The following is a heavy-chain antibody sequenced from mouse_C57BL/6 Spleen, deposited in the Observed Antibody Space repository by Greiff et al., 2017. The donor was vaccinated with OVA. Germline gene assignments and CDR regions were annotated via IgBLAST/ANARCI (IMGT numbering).Heavy chain of an antibody. J-gene: IGHJ4*01. CDR2: IWSGGGT. Sequence: QVQLKESGPGLVQPSQSLSITCTVSGFSLTSYGVHWVRQSPGTGLEWLGVIWSGGGTAYNAAFISRLNIINDKSKCQVFFKMNSLLTYDTAIDYCARECYYGSNCALDYWGQGTSVTVSS. V-gene: IGHV2-2*01. CDR1: GFSLTSYG. D-gene: IGHD1-1*01. CDR3: ARECYYGSNCALDY.